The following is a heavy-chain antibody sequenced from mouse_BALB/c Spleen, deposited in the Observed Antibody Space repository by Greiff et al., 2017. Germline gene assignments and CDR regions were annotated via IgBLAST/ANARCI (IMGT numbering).Heavy chain of an antibody. Sequence: VQGVESGPGLVAPSQSLSITCTVSGFSLTGYGVNWVRQPPGKGLEWLGMIWGDGSTDYNSALKSRLSISKDNSKSQVFLKMNSLQTDDTARYYCARDGGSSGSAWFAYWGQGTLVTVSA. CDR2: IWGDGST. CDR3: ARDGGSSGSAWFAY. CDR1: GFSLTGYG. V-gene: IGHV2-6-7*01. D-gene: IGHD3-1*01. J-gene: IGHJ3*01.